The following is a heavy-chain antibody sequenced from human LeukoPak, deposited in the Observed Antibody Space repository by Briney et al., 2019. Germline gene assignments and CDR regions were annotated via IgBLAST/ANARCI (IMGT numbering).Heavy chain of an antibody. CDR2: INPSGGST. D-gene: IGHD3-3*01. V-gene: IGHV1-46*01. CDR1: GYTFTSYY. CDR3: AGITIFGVVKFAQNWFDP. Sequence: ASVKVSCKASGYTFTSYYMHWVRQAPGQGLEWMGIINPSGGSTSYAQKFQGRVTITADKSTSTAYMELSSLRSEDTAVYYCAGITIFGVVKFAQNWFDPWGQGTLVTVSS. J-gene: IGHJ5*02.